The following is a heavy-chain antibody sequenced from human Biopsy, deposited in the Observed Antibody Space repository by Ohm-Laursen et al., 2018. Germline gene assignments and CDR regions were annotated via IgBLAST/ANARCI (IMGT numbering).Heavy chain of an antibody. Sequence: ALVKVSCNASGFSFTGYYIHWVRQAPGQGLEWMGWISPKSGGTNYAQKFQGNITMTKNTSMSTAYMEMSRLRSDDTAVYYCALQSVAQMKNFDYWGQGTLVTVSS. J-gene: IGHJ4*02. V-gene: IGHV1-2*02. D-gene: IGHD6-19*01. CDR3: ALQSVAQMKNFDY. CDR1: GFSFTGYY. CDR2: ISPKSGGT.